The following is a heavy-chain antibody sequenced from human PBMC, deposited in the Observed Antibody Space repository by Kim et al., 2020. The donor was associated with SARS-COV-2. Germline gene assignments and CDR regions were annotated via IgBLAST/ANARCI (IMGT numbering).Heavy chain of an antibody. Sequence: NSHPTPKRRVPLSVDPSKNQFSLKLSSVTAADTAVYYCARARVGIFDYWGQGTLVTVSS. V-gene: IGHV4-59*01. J-gene: IGHJ4*02. CDR3: ARARVGIFDY. D-gene: IGHD2-15*01.